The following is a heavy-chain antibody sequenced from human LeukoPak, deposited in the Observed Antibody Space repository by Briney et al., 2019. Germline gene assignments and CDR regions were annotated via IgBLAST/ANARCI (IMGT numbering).Heavy chain of an antibody. D-gene: IGHD2-15*01. CDR3: VRETDCTGGSCYLSRWLDP. V-gene: IGHV3-74*01. CDR1: EFTFSEYW. Sequence: PGGSLRLSCVASEFTFSEYWMHWVRQARGKGLVSVSRINNDGSRTTYADSVKGRFTISRDNAKNTVCLQMNNLRDEDTAVYYCVRETDCTGGSCYLSRWLDPWGQGTLVTVSS. CDR2: INNDGSRT. J-gene: IGHJ5*02.